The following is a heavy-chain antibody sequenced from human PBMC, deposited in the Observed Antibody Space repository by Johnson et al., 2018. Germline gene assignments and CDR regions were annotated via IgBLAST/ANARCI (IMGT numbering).Heavy chain of an antibody. Sequence: QVQLQESGPGLVKPSETLSLTCTVSGGSISSISYYWGWIRQPPGKGLEWIGSIYSSGKTHYNPSLKSRVTISVDTSENQFSLKLSSMTAADTAVYFCEGGRLGFDSNDMDVRGQGTTVTVS. J-gene: IGHJ6*02. CDR1: GGSISSISYY. CDR2: IYSSGKT. V-gene: IGHV4-39*01. D-gene: IGHD3-9*01. CDR3: EGGRLGFDSNDMDV.